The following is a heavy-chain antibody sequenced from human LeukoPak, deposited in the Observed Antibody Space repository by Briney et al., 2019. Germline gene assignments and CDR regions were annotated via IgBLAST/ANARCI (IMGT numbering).Heavy chain of an antibody. CDR1: VGTFSSYA. J-gene: IGHJ4*02. CDR2: IISIFGTA. V-gene: IGHV1-69*13. D-gene: IGHD6-19*01. Sequence: SVKVSCRASVGTFSSYAISWVRQARGQGLEWMGGIISIFGTANYAQKFQGRVTITADESTSTAYMELSSLRSEDTAVYYCARVAAVAISYFDYWGQGTLVTVSS. CDR3: ARVAAVAISYFDY.